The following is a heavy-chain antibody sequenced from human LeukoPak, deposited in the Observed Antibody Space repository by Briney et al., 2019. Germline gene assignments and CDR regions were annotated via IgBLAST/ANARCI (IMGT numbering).Heavy chain of an antibody. CDR3: AKDNRASNDFWSGYFGY. Sequence: PGGTLRLSCAASGFTFSTYGMSWVRQAPGKGLEWVSAISGSGDSTYYADSVKGRVTISRDNSKNTLYLQMNSLGAEDTAVYYCAKDNRASNDFWSGYFGYWGQGTLVTVSS. D-gene: IGHD3-3*01. CDR2: ISGSGDST. V-gene: IGHV3-23*01. CDR1: GFTFSTYG. J-gene: IGHJ4*02.